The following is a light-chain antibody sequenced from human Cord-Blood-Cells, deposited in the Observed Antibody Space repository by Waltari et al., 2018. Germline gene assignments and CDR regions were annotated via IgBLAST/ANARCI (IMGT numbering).Light chain of an antibody. CDR2: GAS. CDR1: QSVSSSY. CDR3: QQYGSSPPIT. J-gene: IGKJ5*01. V-gene: IGKV3-20*01. Sequence: EIVLTQSPGTLSLSPGERAHLSCRPSQSVSSSYLAWYQQKPGQAPRLLIYGASSRATGIPDRFSGSGSGTDFTLTISRLEPEDFAVYYCQQYGSSPPITFGQGTRLEIK.